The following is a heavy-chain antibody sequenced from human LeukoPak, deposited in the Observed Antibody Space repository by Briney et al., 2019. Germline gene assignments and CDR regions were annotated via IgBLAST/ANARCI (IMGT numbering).Heavy chain of an antibody. D-gene: IGHD3-3*01. CDR2: IKGDGIST. CDR1: GFDFSSNR. J-gene: IGHJ4*02. CDR3: AKDHYWSIDY. V-gene: IGHV3-74*01. Sequence: GGSLRLSCAASGFDFSSNRMHWVRHAPGQGLVWVSRIKGDGISTNYADSVKGRFTISRDIAKNTLYLQMNSLRAEDTGVYYCAKDHYWSIDYWGRGTLVTVSS.